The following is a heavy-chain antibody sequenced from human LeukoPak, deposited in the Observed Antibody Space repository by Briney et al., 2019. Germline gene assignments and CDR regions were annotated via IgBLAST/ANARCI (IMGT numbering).Heavy chain of an antibody. J-gene: IGHJ4*02. CDR2: IRSKAYGGTT. V-gene: IGHV3-49*04. D-gene: IGHD5-12*01. CDR3: TTLDIVATNFDY. CDR1: GFTFGDYA. Sequence: PGGSLRLSCTASGFTFGDYAMSRVHQAPGKGLEWVGFIRSKAYGGTTEYAASVKGRFTISRDDSKSIAYLQMNSLKTEDTAVYYCTTLDIVATNFDYWGQGTLVTVSS.